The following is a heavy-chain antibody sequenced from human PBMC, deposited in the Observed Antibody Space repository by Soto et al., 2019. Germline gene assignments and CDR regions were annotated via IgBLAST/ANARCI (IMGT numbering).Heavy chain of an antibody. V-gene: IGHV3-72*01. CDR3: ARVRLSGTPEGKGFDF. D-gene: IGHD3-10*01. CDR2: IKNKANFYSI. CDR1: GFSFSGHY. Sequence: GGSLRLSCAASGFSFSGHYMDWVRQAPGKGLEWVGRIKNKANFYSIEYGASAKGRFTISRDDSQDSLYLQMNSLKTEDTAVYFCARVRLSGTPEGKGFDFWGQGTKVTVSS. J-gene: IGHJ3*01.